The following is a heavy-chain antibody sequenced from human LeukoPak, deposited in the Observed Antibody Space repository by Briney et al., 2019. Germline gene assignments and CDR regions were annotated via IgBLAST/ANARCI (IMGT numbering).Heavy chain of an antibody. D-gene: IGHD1-20*01. V-gene: IGHV1-69*04. J-gene: IGHJ5*02. Sequence: SVKVSCKASGGTFSSYAISWVRQAPGQGLEWMGRIIPILGIANYAQKFQGRVTITADKSTSTAYMELSSLRSEDTAVYYCARVLANNWNDGWFDPWGQGTLVTVSS. CDR3: ARVLANNWNDGWFDP. CDR2: IIPILGIA. CDR1: GGTFSSYA.